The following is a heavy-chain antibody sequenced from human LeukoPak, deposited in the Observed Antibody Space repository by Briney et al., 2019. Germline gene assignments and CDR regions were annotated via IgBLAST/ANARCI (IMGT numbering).Heavy chain of an antibody. D-gene: IGHD2/OR15-2a*01. J-gene: IGHJ4*02. Sequence: GESLQISCKGSGFSFTNYWIGWVRPTPGKGLEWMGIIYPADSNTRYSPSFQDHVTFSVDKSSSTAYLQWSSLKASDTAMYYCARENLIFDYWGQGTLVTVSS. V-gene: IGHV5-51*01. CDR3: ARENLIFDY. CDR2: IYPADSNT. CDR1: GFSFTNYW.